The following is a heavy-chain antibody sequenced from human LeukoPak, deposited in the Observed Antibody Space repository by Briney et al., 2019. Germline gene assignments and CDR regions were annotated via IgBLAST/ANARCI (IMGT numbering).Heavy chain of an antibody. V-gene: IGHV1-69*06. J-gene: IGHJ4*02. D-gene: IGHD1-7*01. CDR1: GGTFSSYA. CDR3: ATWQSITGTIIDY. Sequence: GASVKVSCKASGGTFSSYAISWVRQAPGQGLEWMGGIIPIFGTANYAQKFQGRVTMTEDTSTDTAYMELSSLRSEDTAVYYCATWQSITGTIIDYWGQGTLVTVSS. CDR2: IIPIFGTA.